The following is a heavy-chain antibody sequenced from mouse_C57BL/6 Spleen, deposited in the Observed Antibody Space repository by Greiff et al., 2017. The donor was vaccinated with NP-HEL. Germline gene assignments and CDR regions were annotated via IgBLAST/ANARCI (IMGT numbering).Heavy chain of an antibody. V-gene: IGHV5-6*01. J-gene: IGHJ4*01. CDR1: GFTFSSYG. CDR2: ISSGGSYT. Sequence: EVKVVESGGDLVKPGGSLKLSCAASGFTFSSYGMSWVRQTPDKRLEWVATISSGGSYTYYPDSVKGRFTISRDNAKNTLYLQMSSLKSEDTAMYYCARQNLPGAMDYWGQGTSVTVSS. CDR3: ARQNLPGAMDY.